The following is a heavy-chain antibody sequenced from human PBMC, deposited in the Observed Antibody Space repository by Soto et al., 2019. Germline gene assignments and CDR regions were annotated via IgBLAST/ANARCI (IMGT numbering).Heavy chain of an antibody. V-gene: IGHV4-59*01. CDR3: ARDRAYSSCWFNP. J-gene: IGHJ5*02. D-gene: IGHD6-19*01. Sequence: SETLSLTCTVSGGSISSYYWSWIRQPPGKGLEWIGYIYYSGSTNYNPSLKSRVTISVDTSKNQFSLKLSSVTAADTAVYYCARDRAYSSCWFNPWGQGTLVTVYS. CDR1: GGSISSYY. CDR2: IYYSGST.